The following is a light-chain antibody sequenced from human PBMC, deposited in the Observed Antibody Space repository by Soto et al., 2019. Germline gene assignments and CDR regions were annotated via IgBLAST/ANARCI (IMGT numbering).Light chain of an antibody. CDR1: QGISSY. J-gene: IGKJ4*01. CDR2: AAS. Sequence: AIRMTQSPSSFSASTGDRVTITCRASQGISSYLAWYQQKPGKAPKLLIYAASTLQSGDPSRFSGSGSGTDFTLTISCLQSEDFATYYCQQYYSYPLVTFGGGTKVEIK. CDR3: QQYYSYPLVT. V-gene: IGKV1-8*01.